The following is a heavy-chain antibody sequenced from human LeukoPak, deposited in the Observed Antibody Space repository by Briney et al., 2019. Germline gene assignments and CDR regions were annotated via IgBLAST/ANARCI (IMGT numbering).Heavy chain of an antibody. CDR1: GYTFTSYG. J-gene: IGHJ6*02. D-gene: IGHD6-13*01. V-gene: IGHV1-18*01. CDR2: ISAYNGNT. Sequence: ASVKVSCKASGYTFTSYGISWVRQAPGQGLEWMGWISAYNGNTNYAQKLQGRVTMTTDTSTSTAYMELRSLRSDDTAVYYCARDTAAAGCYYYGMDIWGQGTTVTVSS. CDR3: ARDTAAAGCYYYGMDI.